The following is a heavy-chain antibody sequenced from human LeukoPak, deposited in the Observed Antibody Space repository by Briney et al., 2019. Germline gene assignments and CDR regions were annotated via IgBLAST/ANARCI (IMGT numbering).Heavy chain of an antibody. CDR3: ARGRKVVGEFWRPYYYHYMDV. D-gene: IGHD3-10*01. J-gene: IGHJ6*03. Sequence: SETLSLTCAVYSGSFTDYYWIWIRQPPGKGLEWIGEINHSGSTNYNPSLGGRVTILVDTSKNQFSLRLSSVTAADTAVYYCARGRKVVGEFWRPYYYHYMDVWGKGTTVTVSS. CDR2: INHSGST. V-gene: IGHV4-34*01. CDR1: SGSFTDYY.